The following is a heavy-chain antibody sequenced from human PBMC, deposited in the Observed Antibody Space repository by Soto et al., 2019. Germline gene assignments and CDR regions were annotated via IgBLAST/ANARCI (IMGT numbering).Heavy chain of an antibody. CDR1: GGSISSSSYY. CDR3: ARLAVAGRVTGWFDP. J-gene: IGHJ5*02. CDR2: IYYSGST. D-gene: IGHD6-19*01. V-gene: IGHV4-39*01. Sequence: PSETLSLTCTVSGGSISSSSYYWGWIRQPPGKGLEWIGSIYYSGSTYYNPSLKSRVTISVDTSKNQFSLKLSSVTAADTAVYYCARLAVAGRVTGWFDPWGQGTLVTVSS.